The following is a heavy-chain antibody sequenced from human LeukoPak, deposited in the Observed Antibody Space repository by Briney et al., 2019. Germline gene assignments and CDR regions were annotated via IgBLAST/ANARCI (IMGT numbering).Heavy chain of an antibody. D-gene: IGHD1-1*01. J-gene: IGHJ4*02. Sequence: GGSLRLSCTASGFTFGDYVVSWFRQAPGKGLEWVGFIRTKAYGGTAEYAASVKGRFTISRDDSKAIAYLQMNSLKTEDTAVYHCTRDRGAYNLYDYWGQGTLVTVSS. CDR3: TRDRGAYNLYDY. CDR1: GFTFGDYV. V-gene: IGHV3-49*03. CDR2: IRTKAYGGTA.